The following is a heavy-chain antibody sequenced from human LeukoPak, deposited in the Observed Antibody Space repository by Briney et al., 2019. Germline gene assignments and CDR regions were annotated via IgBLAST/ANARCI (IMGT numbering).Heavy chain of an antibody. D-gene: IGHD3-22*01. CDR3: ARPYYYDSSGYYSYYFDY. CDR1: GGSISSSSYY. Sequence: SETLSLTCTVSGGSISSSSYYWGWIRQPPGKGLEWIGSIYYSGSTYYNPSLKSRVTISLDTSKHQFSLKLRSVTAADTAVYYCARPYYYDSSGYYSYYFDYWGQGTLVTVSS. J-gene: IGHJ4*02. V-gene: IGHV4-39*01. CDR2: IYYSGST.